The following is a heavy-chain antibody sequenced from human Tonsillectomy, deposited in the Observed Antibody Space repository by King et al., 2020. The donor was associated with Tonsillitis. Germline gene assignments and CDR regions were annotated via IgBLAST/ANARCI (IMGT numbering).Heavy chain of an antibody. J-gene: IGHJ2*01. V-gene: IGHV3-23*04. D-gene: IGHD6-13*01. CDR1: GFTFSDYA. CDR3: AKGPIASAPHWYFDL. Sequence: VQLVESGGGLVQPGGSLRLSCEGSGFTFSDYAMSWVRQGPGKGLEWVSSINDSGINKYNADSVKGRFTISRDNSKNTLYLQMDSLRDEDTAVYYCAKGPIASAPHWYFDLWGRGTLVTVSS. CDR2: INDSGINK.